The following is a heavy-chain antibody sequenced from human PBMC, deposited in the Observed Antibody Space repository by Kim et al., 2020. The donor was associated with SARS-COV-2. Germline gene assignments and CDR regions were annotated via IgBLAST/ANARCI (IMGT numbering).Heavy chain of an antibody. CDR2: IIPIFGTA. CDR3: ARERGPRALRYFDWGTDDYCYYGMDV. V-gene: IGHV1-69*13. Sequence: SVKVSCKASGGTFSSYAISWVRQAPGQGLEWMGGIIPIFGTANYAQKFQGRVTITADESTSTAYMELSSLRSEDTAVYYCARERGPRALRYFDWGTDDYCYYGMDVWGQGTTVTVSS. J-gene: IGHJ6*02. CDR1: GGTFSSYA. D-gene: IGHD3-9*01.